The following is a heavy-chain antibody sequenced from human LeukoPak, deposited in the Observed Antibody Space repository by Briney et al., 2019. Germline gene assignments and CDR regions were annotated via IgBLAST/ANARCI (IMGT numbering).Heavy chain of an antibody. D-gene: IGHD3-10*01. CDR1: GFTVSSNY. CDR3: ARDEEPLLWFGELFD. J-gene: IGHJ4*02. V-gene: IGHV3-53*05. CDR2: IYSGGST. Sequence: PGGSLRLSCAASGFTVSSNYMSWVRQAPGKGLEWVSVIYSGGSTYYAASVKGRFTISRDNSKNTLYLQMNSLRAEDTAMYYCARDEEPLLWFGELFDWGQGTLVTVSS.